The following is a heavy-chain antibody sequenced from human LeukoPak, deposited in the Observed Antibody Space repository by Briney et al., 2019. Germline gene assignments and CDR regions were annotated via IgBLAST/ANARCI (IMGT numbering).Heavy chain of an antibody. J-gene: IGHJ4*02. V-gene: IGHV4-61*02. CDR2: IYTSGST. D-gene: IGHD3-3*01. CDR3: AREGTIFGVVPLTD. Sequence: PSETLSLTCTVSGGSISSSSYYWDWIRQPAGKGLEWIGRIYTSGSTNYNPSLKSRVTISVDTSKNQFSLKLSSVTAADTAVYYCAREGTIFGVVPLTDWGQGTLVTVSS. CDR1: GGSISSSSYY.